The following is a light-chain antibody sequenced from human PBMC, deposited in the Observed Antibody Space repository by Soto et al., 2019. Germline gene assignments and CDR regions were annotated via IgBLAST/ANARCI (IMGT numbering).Light chain of an antibody. CDR1: QSISSW. J-gene: IGKJ4*01. CDR2: DAS. CDR3: QQYNSYSLT. Sequence: IQMTQSPSTLSASVGDRVTITCRASQSISSWLAWYHQKPGKAPKLLIYDASSLESGVPSRFSGSGSGTEFTLTISSLQPDDFATYYCQQYNSYSLTFGGGTKVEIK. V-gene: IGKV1-5*01.